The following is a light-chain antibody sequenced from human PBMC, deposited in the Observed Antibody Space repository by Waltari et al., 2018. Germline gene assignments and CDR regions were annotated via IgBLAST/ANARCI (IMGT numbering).Light chain of an antibody. V-gene: IGKV3-15*01. CDR1: QSVSSN. CDR2: GTS. CDR3: QQNSNWPRT. J-gene: IGKJ4*01. Sequence: EIVMTQSPATLSLSPGDRATLSCRASQSVSSNLAWYPQHPGQPPRLLISGTSSRATGIPDRFSGSGAGTEFTLTISSLEPEDVAVYYCQQNSNWPRTFGGGTKVEIK.